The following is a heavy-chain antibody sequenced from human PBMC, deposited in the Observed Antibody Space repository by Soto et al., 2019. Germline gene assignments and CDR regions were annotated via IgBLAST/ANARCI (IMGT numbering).Heavy chain of an antibody. CDR3: ARGSRVKIPAASGSDYYYHGLDV. CDR2: INHRGST. V-gene: IGHV4-34*01. Sequence: QVQLQQWGAGLLKPSETLSLTCAVYGGSFSGYYWSWIRQPPGKGLEWIGEINHRGSTNYNPSLNRRVTISVDTSKNQSSLKLNSVTAADTAVYYCARGSRVKIPAASGSDYYYHGLDVSGQGTAVNVSS. CDR1: GGSFSGYY. D-gene: IGHD3-10*01. J-gene: IGHJ6*02.